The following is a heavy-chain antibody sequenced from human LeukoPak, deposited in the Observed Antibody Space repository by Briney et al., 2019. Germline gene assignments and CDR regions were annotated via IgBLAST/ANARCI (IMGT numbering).Heavy chain of an antibody. J-gene: IGHJ4*02. CDR2: IWYDGSNK. V-gene: IGHV3-33*06. Sequence: GGSLRLSCAASGFTFGNYDMHWVRQAPGKGLEWVAVIWYDGSNKYYADSVKGRFTLSRDNSKNTLYLQMNSLRAEDTAVYYCAKRNSGNYFDDWGQGSLVTVSS. CDR3: AKRNSGNYFDD. CDR1: GFTFGNYD. D-gene: IGHD1-26*01.